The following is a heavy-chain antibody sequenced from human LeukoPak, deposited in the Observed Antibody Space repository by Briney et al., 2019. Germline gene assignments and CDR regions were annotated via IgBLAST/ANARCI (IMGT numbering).Heavy chain of an antibody. J-gene: IGHJ4*02. D-gene: IGHD2-15*01. CDR1: GGTFSSYA. Sequence: SVKVSCKASGGTFSSYAISWVRQAPGQGLEWMGGIIPIFGTANYAQKFQGRVTITADESTSTAYMELSSLRSEDTAVYYCARYCSGGSCSYGFDYWGQGTLVTVSS. CDR2: IIPIFGTA. CDR3: ARYCSGGSCSYGFDY. V-gene: IGHV1-69*13.